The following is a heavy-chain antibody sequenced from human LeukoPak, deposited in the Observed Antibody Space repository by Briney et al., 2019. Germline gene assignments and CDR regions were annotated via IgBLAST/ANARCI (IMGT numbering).Heavy chain of an antibody. CDR1: GFTFSSYG. CDR3: AKSVWFGELPSYYGMDV. V-gene: IGHV3-30*18. Sequence: PGRSLRLSCAASGFTFSSYGMHWVRQAPGKGLEWVAVISYDGSNKYYADSVKGRFTISRDNSKNTPYLQMNSLRAEDTAVYYCAKSVWFGELPSYYGMDVWGRGTTVTVSS. D-gene: IGHD3-10*01. J-gene: IGHJ6*02. CDR2: ISYDGSNK.